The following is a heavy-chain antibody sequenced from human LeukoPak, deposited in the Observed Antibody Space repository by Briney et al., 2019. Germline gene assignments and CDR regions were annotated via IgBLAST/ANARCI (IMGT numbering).Heavy chain of an antibody. Sequence: PGRSLTLSCAASGLTFSSHWMNSASQPPGNGREWVASINHKGNVNYYVDSVKGRFTISRDNAKNSLYLQMSNLRAEDTAGYFWAGGGGLDVWGQGATVTVSS. CDR3: AGGGGLDV. CDR2: INHKGNVN. V-gene: IGHV3-7*04. CDR1: GLTFSSHW. J-gene: IGHJ6*02.